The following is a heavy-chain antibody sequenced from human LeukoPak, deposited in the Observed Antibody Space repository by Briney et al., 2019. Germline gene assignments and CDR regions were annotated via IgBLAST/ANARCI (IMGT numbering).Heavy chain of an antibody. J-gene: IGHJ4*02. CDR1: GFTFSSYA. CDR2: ISYDGGNK. Sequence: PGRSLRLSCAASGFTFSSYAMHWVRQAPGKGLEWVAVISYDGGNKYYVDSVKGRFTISRDNSKNTLYLQMNSLKTEDTAVYYCTGQGIVGTTQIFDCWGQGTLVTVSS. CDR3: TGQGIVGTTQIFDC. V-gene: IGHV3-30*04. D-gene: IGHD1-26*01.